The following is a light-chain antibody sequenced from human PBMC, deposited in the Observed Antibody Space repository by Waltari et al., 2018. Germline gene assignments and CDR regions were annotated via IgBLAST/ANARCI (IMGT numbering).Light chain of an antibody. V-gene: IGKV3-15*01. CDR2: GAS. CDR1: QKISSN. J-gene: IGKJ2*03. Sequence: IVFTQSPDTLSVSPGERSTFSCRASQKISSNLAWYQQKPGQPPRLPIYGASTRATGVPVRFTGSGSGIEFTLTISSLQSEDSAVYYCHQYNNWPRYSFGQGTKLEIK. CDR3: HQYNNWPRYS.